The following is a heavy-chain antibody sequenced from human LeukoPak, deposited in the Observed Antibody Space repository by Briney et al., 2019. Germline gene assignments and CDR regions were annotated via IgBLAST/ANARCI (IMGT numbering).Heavy chain of an antibody. Sequence: GGSLRLSCAASGFTSSSYWMSWVRQAPGKGLEWVANIKQDGSEKYYVDSVKGRFTISRDNAKNSLYLQMNSLRAEDTAVYYCARIGASLYDSSGYMMKNAFDIWGQGTMVTVSS. CDR3: ARIGASLYDSSGYMMKNAFDI. V-gene: IGHV3-7*01. CDR2: IKQDGSEK. CDR1: GFTSSSYW. D-gene: IGHD3-22*01. J-gene: IGHJ3*02.